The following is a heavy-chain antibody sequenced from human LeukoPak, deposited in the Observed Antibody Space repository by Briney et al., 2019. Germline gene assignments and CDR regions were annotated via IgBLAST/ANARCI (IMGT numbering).Heavy chain of an antibody. CDR3: AKLLIYGGGDYFDY. CDR2: ISYDGSNK. Sequence: GGPLRLSCAASGFTFSSYGMHWVRQAPGKGLEWVAVISYDGSNKYYADSVKGRFTISRDNSKNTLYLQMNSLRAEDTAVYYCAKLLIYGGGDYFDYWGQGTLVTVSS. D-gene: IGHD4-23*01. J-gene: IGHJ4*02. V-gene: IGHV3-30*18. CDR1: GFTFSSYG.